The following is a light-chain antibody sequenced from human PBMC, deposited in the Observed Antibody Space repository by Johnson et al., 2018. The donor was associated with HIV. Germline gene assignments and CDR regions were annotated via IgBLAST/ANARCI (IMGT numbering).Light chain of an antibody. CDR3: GTWDSSMSAGV. Sequence: QSVLTQPPSVSAAPGQKVTISCSGSSSDMGHYAVSWYQELPGTAPKLLIYENNKLPSGIPDRFSGSKSGTSATLGITGLRPEDWADYYCGTWDSSMSAGVFGTGTKVPVL. V-gene: IGLV1-41*02. CDR1: SSDMGHYA. J-gene: IGLJ1*01. CDR2: ENN.